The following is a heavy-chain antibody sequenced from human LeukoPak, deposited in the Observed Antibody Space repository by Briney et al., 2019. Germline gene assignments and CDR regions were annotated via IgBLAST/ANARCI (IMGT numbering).Heavy chain of an antibody. Sequence: PGGSLRLSCAASGFTFSSYEMNWVRQAPGKGLEWVSYITSSGRTKYYADSVKGRFTTSRDNAKNSLYLQMNSLRAEDTAVYYCAGGGQWLVHWGQGTLVTVSS. CDR3: AGGGQWLVH. CDR1: GFTFSSYE. J-gene: IGHJ4*02. V-gene: IGHV3-48*03. D-gene: IGHD6-19*01. CDR2: ITSSGRTK.